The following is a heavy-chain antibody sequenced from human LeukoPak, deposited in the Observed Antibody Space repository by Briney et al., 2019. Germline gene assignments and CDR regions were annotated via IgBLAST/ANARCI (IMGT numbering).Heavy chain of an antibody. Sequence: PSETLSLTCAVYGGSLSAYYWTWIRQPPGKGLEWIGEINHGGSTNYNPSLKSRVTISVDTSKNQVSLKMSSVTAADTAVYYCAKSGGYGLIDYWGQGTLVTVSS. CDR3: AKSGGYGLIDY. V-gene: IGHV4-34*01. CDR2: INHGGST. D-gene: IGHD6-25*01. CDR1: GGSLSAYY. J-gene: IGHJ4*01.